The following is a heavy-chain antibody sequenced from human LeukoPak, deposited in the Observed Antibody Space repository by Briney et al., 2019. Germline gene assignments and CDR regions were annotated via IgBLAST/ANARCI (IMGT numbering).Heavy chain of an antibody. V-gene: IGHV3-53*01. Sequence: PGGSLRLSCAASGFTVSSSYMSWVRQAPGKGLEWVSVIYSGGSTYYADSVKGRFTISRDNSKNTLYLQMDSLRVEDTAVYYCARGGWFIVDYWGQGTLVTVSS. CDR3: ARGGWFIVDY. J-gene: IGHJ4*02. CDR2: IYSGGST. CDR1: GFTVSSSY. D-gene: IGHD3-10*01.